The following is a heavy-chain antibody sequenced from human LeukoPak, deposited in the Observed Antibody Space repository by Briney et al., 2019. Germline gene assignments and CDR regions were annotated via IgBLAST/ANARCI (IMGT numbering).Heavy chain of an antibody. CDR1: GGSISSSSYY. D-gene: IGHD2-2*01. J-gene: IGHJ6*02. Sequence: SETLSLTCTVSGGSISSSSYYWGWIRQPPGKGLEWIGSIYYSGSTYYNPSLKSRVTISVNTSKNQFSLKLSSVTAADTAVYYCARRAYCSSTSCYYYYYYGMDVWGQGTTVTVSS. CDR3: ARRAYCSSTSCYYYYYYGMDV. V-gene: IGHV4-39*01. CDR2: IYYSGST.